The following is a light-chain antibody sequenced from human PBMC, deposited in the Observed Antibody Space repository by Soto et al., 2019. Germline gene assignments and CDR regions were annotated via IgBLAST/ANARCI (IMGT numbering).Light chain of an antibody. V-gene: IGKV3-11*01. CDR2: DAS. J-gene: IGKJ1*01. Sequence: EIVLTQSPATLSLSPGERVSLSCRASQSVNTYFAWYQQKPGQAPWLLIYDASSRATGIPARFSGSGSGTDFTLTISSLEPEDFAIYYCQQRSSWPLTFGHGTRVEI. CDR1: QSVNTY. CDR3: QQRSSWPLT.